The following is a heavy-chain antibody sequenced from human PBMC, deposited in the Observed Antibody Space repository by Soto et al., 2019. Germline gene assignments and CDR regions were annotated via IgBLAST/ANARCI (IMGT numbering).Heavy chain of an antibody. J-gene: IGHJ6*02. CDR3: AKGSSSSWPYYYYGMDV. CDR1: RFSFSRYA. V-gene: IGHV3-30-3*01. D-gene: IGHD6-13*01. Sequence: QVQLVESGGGVVQSGRSLRLSCAASRFSFSRYAMHWVRQAPGKGLEWVAVISYDGSDDYHADSVKGRFTISRDNSKNTLFLQMNSLRPEDTAVYYCAKGSSSSWPYYYYGMDVWGQGTTVTVSS. CDR2: ISYDGSDD.